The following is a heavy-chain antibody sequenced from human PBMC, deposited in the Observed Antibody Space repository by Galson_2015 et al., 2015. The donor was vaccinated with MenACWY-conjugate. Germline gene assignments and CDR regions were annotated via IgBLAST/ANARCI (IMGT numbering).Heavy chain of an antibody. V-gene: IGHV3-30*18. CDR3: AKAHLPHHIVVGTASGAFDI. Sequence: SLRLSCAASGFTFSSYGMHWVRQAPGKGLEWVAVISYDGRNKYYADSVKGRFTISRDNSKNTLYLQMNSLRPDDTSVYYCAKAHLPHHIVVGTASGAFDIWGQGTMVTVSS. D-gene: IGHD2-21*02. CDR1: GFTFSSYG. CDR2: ISYDGRNK. J-gene: IGHJ3*02.